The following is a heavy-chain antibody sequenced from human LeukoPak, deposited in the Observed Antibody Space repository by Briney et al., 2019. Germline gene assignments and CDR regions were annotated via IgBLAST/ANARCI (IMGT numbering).Heavy chain of an antibody. CDR2: INPNSGGT. CDR3: ARGGVRDYYDSSGYLGY. D-gene: IGHD3-22*01. J-gene: IGHJ4*02. V-gene: IGHV1-2*02. CDR1: GYTFTGYY. Sequence: GASVKVSCKASGYTFTGYYMHWVRQAPGQGLEWMGWINPNSGGTNYAQKFRGRVTMTRDTSISTACMELSRLRSDDTAVYYCARGGVRDYYDSSGYLGYWGQGTLVTVS.